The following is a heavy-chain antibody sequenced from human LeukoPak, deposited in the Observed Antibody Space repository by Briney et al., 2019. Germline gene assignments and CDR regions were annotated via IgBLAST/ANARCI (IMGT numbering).Heavy chain of an antibody. D-gene: IGHD1-26*01. J-gene: IGHJ3*02. CDR1: GFTFSNYA. CDR3: VRGGTRRELLGGGAFDI. CDR2: LTYNGGNT. V-gene: IGHV3-64*01. Sequence: GGSLRLSCAASGFTFSNYAMHWVRQAPGKGLEYVSALTYNGGNTFYTNSVKGRFTISRDNSKNTLYLQMGSLRAEDMAVYYCVRGGTRRELLGGGAFDIWGQGTMVIVSS.